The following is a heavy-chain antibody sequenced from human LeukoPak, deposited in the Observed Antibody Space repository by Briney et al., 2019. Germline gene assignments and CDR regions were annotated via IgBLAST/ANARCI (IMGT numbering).Heavy chain of an antibody. J-gene: IGHJ4*02. V-gene: IGHV3-20*04. Sequence: AGGSLRLSCATSGFTFVDYGLSWVRRAPGKGLEWLCAINYNGAITDYADSVKGRFTISRDNAKNSLYLRMDSLRAEDTALYYCARDRLGPSFSVSHFDLGGQGTLVTVSA. D-gene: IGHD3-3*02. CDR2: INYNGAIT. CDR1: GFTFVDYG. CDR3: ARDRLGPSFSVSHFDL.